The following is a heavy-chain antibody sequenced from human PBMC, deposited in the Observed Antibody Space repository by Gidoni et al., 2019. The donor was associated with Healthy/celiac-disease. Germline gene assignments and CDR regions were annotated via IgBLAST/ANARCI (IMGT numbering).Heavy chain of an antibody. J-gene: IGHJ4*02. Sequence: QVQLQASGPGLVKPSETLSLTCTVSGGSLSSHYWRWIRQPPGKGLEWVGYVYYTGNTNYNPSLKSRVTISIDTSRIQFSLNLTSVTAADTAVYYCARAWGTSRGGEFDYWGQGTLITVSS. CDR1: GGSLSSHY. D-gene: IGHD3-16*01. CDR2: VYYTGNT. CDR3: ARAWGTSRGGEFDY. V-gene: IGHV4-59*11.